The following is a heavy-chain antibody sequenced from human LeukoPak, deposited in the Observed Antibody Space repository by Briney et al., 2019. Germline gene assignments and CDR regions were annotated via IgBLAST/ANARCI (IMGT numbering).Heavy chain of an antibody. CDR1: GYTFTSYD. CDR3: AREDGVIVGASSDNWFDP. Sequence: ASVRVSCKASGYTFTSYDINWVRQATGQGLEWMGWMNPNSGNTGYAQKFQGRVTMTRNTSISTAYMELSSLRSEDTAVYCCAREDGVIVGASSDNWFDPWGQGTLVTVSS. D-gene: IGHD1-26*01. CDR2: MNPNSGNT. V-gene: IGHV1-8*01. J-gene: IGHJ5*02.